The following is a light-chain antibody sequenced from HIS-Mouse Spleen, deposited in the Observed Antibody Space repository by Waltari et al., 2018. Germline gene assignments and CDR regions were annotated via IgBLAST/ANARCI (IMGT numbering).Light chain of an antibody. V-gene: IGLV3-10*01. CDR3: YSTDSSGNHRV. J-gene: IGLJ2*01. CDR1: ALPKKY. Sequence: SYELTQPPSVSVSPGQTARITCSGDALPKKYAYWYQQKSGLAPVLVIYEDSKRPSGIPERFSGSSSGTMATLTISGAQVEDEADYYCYSTDSSGNHRVFGGGTKLTVL. CDR2: EDS.